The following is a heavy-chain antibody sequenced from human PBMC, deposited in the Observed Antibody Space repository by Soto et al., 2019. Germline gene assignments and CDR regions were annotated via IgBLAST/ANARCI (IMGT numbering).Heavy chain of an antibody. CDR2: ISAYNGNR. Sequence: QVQLVQSGDEVKKPGASVKDSCKASGYSFTSYGISWVRQAPGQGIEWMGWISAYNGNRKYAQKFQGRVTMTTDTSTSTAYMELRSLRSDDTALYYCARDLGGFPDYWGQGTLVTVSS. CDR3: ARDLGGFPDY. CDR1: GYSFTSYG. J-gene: IGHJ4*02. D-gene: IGHD5-12*01. V-gene: IGHV1-18*01.